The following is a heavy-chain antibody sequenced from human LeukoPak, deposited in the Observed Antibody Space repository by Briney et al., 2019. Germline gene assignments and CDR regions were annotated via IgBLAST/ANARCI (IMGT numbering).Heavy chain of an antibody. J-gene: IGHJ4*02. Sequence: PGGSLRLSCAASGFTFNAHWMHWVRQTPEKGLVWLSRINTDGSTTNYADAVKGRFTIPRDNAKDTLYLQMNGLRVEDTAVYYCARDLNWNQADYWGQGSLVTVSS. CDR3: ARDLNWNQADY. CDR1: GFTFNAHW. CDR2: INTDGSTT. D-gene: IGHD1-20*01. V-gene: IGHV3-74*01.